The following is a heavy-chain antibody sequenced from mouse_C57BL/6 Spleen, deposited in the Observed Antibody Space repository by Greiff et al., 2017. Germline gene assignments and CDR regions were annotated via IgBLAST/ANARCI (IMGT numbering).Heavy chain of an antibody. CDR3: ARDSLITTVVAHWYFDG. D-gene: IGHD1-1*01. Sequence: EVTLEESEGGLVQPGSSMKLSCTASGFTFSDYYMAWVRQVPEKGLEWVANINYDGSSTYYLDSLTSRFIISRDNAKNILYLQMSSLKSEDTATYYCARDSLITTVVAHWYFDGWGTGTTVTVSS. CDR2: INYDGSST. J-gene: IGHJ1*03. V-gene: IGHV5-16*01. CDR1: GFTFSDYY.